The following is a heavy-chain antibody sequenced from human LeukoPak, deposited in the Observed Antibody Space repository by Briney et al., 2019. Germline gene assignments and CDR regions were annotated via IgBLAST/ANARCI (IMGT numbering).Heavy chain of an antibody. V-gene: IGHV1-18*01. D-gene: IGHD3-10*01. CDR3: ATALTYYYTSGSYYYDAFDI. CDR1: RYTLTSYV. CDR2: ISASNGNT. Sequence: ASVKVSRKAFRYTLTSYVISSVPQAPGQGLEWMGWISASNGNTNYAQKLQGRVPMTKDTSTSKAYMELRSLRSDDTAVYYCATALTYYYTSGSYYYDAFDIWGQGTMVTVSS. J-gene: IGHJ3*02.